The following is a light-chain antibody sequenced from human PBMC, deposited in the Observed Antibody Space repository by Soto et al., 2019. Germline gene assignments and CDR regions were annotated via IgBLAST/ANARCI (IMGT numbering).Light chain of an antibody. CDR2: DVN. Sequence: QSALTQPASVSGSPGQSITISCTGTSSDIGAYNFVSWYQQHTGKAPKLMLYDVNIRPSGVSNRFSGSKSGNTASLTISGLQAEEEADYYCTSWTTSTTMIFGGGTQLTVL. J-gene: IGLJ2*01. CDR3: TSWTTSTTMI. CDR1: SSDIGAYNF. V-gene: IGLV2-14*03.